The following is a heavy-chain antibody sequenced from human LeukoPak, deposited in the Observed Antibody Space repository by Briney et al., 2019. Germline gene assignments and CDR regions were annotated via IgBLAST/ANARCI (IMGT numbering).Heavy chain of an antibody. V-gene: IGHV3-66*01. CDR2: IYNGGST. D-gene: IGHD6-19*01. CDR3: ARDGSGWNDAFDI. CDR1: GFTVSSNS. J-gene: IGHJ3*02. Sequence: GGSLRLSCAASGFTVSSNSMSWVRQAPGKGLEWVSVIYNGGSTYYADSVKGRFTIPRDNSKNTLYLQMNSLRAEDTAVYYCARDGSGWNDAFDIWGQGTMVTVSS.